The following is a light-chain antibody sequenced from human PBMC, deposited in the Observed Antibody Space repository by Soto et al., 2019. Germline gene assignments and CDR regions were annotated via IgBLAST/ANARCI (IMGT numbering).Light chain of an antibody. CDR1: QSINTW. Sequence: DIQMTQSPSTLSASVGDRVTITCRASQSINTWLAWYQQKPGKAPKVLVYKASNLESGVPSRFSGSGSGTEFPLTMSRLQPDDFATYCCQQYESYPLTFGGGTRVEIK. V-gene: IGKV1-5*03. J-gene: IGKJ4*01. CDR3: QQYESYPLT. CDR2: KAS.